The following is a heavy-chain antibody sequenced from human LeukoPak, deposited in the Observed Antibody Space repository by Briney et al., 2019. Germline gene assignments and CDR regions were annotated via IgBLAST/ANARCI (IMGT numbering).Heavy chain of an antibody. V-gene: IGHV3-48*04. J-gene: IGHJ4*02. CDR2: ISSSGSTI. CDR3: ARDRGYSSFDY. CDR1: GFTFSRYW. D-gene: IGHD6-19*01. Sequence: GGSLRLSCAASGFTFSRYWMSWVRQAPGKGLEWVSYISSSGSTIYYADSVEGRFTISRDNAKNSLFLQMNSLRAEDTAVYYCARDRGYSSFDYWGQGTLVTVSS.